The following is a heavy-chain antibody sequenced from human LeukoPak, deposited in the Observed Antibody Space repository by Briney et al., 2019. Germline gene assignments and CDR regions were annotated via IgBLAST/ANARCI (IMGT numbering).Heavy chain of an antibody. CDR3: ARQGGGFWYFDL. D-gene: IGHD6-25*01. Sequence: KTSETLSLTCTVSGGSISSYYWSWIRQPPGKGLGWIGYIYYSESTNYNPSLKSRVTISVDTSKNQFSLKLSSVTAADTAVYYCARQGGGFWYFDLWGRGTLVTVSS. J-gene: IGHJ2*01. CDR1: GGSISSYY. V-gene: IGHV4-59*08. CDR2: IYYSEST.